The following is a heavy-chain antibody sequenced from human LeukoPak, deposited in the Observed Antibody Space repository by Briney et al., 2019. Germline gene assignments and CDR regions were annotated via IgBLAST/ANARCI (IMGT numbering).Heavy chain of an antibody. J-gene: IGHJ4*02. CDR3: AREGDSSGHVLDDY. CDR2: INHSVST. CDR1: GGSFSGYY. V-gene: IGHV4-34*01. D-gene: IGHD3-22*01. Sequence: SETLSLTCAVYGGSFSGYYWSWIRQPPGKGLEWIGEINHSVSTNYNPSLKSRVTISVDTSKNQFSLKLSSVTAADTAVYYCAREGDSSGHVLDDYWGQGTLVTVSS.